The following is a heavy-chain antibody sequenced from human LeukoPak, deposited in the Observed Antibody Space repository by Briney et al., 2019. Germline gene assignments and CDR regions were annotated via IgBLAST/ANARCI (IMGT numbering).Heavy chain of an antibody. V-gene: IGHV3-48*01. Sequence: GGSLRLSCAASGFTFSSYSMNWVRQAPGKGLEWVSYISSSSSIIYYADSVKGRFTISRDNAKNSLYLQMNSLRAEDTAVYYCARVGEMATKYYYYYGMDVWGQGTTVTVSS. CDR1: GFTFSSYS. CDR2: ISSSSSII. D-gene: IGHD5-12*01. J-gene: IGHJ6*02. CDR3: ARVGEMATKYYYYYGMDV.